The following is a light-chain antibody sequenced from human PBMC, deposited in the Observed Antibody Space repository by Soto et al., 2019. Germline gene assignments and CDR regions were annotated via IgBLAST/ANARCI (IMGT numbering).Light chain of an antibody. CDR3: QSYDSSLSGSV. J-gene: IGLJ7*01. CDR1: SSNIGAGYD. CDR2: GNS. Sequence: QSVLTQPPSVSGAPGQRVTISCTGSSSNIGAGYDVHWYQQLPGTAPKLLIYGNSNRPSGVPDRFSGSKSGTSASLAITGRQAEDEAEYYCQSYDSSLSGSVFGGGTQLTVL. V-gene: IGLV1-40*01.